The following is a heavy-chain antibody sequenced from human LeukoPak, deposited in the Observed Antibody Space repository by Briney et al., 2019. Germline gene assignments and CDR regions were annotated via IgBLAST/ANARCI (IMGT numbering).Heavy chain of an antibody. CDR1: GGTFSSYA. D-gene: IGHD5-24*01. V-gene: IGHV1-69*13. CDR3: ARDSWGWLQFERKNAFDI. Sequence: GASVKVSFKASGGTFSSYAISWVRQAPGQGLEWMGGIIPIFGTANYAQKFQGRVTITADESTSTAYMELSSLRSDDTAVYYCARDSWGWLQFERKNAFDIWGEGTRVTLPS. CDR2: IIPIFGTA. J-gene: IGHJ3*02.